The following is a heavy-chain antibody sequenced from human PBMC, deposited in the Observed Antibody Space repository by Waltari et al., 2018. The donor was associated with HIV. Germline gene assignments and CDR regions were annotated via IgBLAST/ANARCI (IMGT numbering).Heavy chain of an antibody. Sequence: QITLKESGPALVRPTRTRTLTCTFSGFSLTSSGVGVGWIRQPPGKAPEWLALLYLNNEKRYNPSLKNRLVITKDTSKNLVVMTMTYMDPGDTATYFCARRASSMLTATNVFDIWGQGTAVTVSS. CDR2: LYLNNEK. J-gene: IGHJ3*02. V-gene: IGHV2-5*01. CDR1: GFSLTSSGVG. CDR3: ARRASSMLTATNVFDI. D-gene: IGHD2-8*01.